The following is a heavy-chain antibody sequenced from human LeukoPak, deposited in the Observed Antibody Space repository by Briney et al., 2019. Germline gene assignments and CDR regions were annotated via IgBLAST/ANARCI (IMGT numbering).Heavy chain of an antibody. CDR1: GGSISSYY. D-gene: IGHD6-13*01. Sequence: PSETLSLTCTVSGGSISSYYWSWIRQPAGKGLEWIGRIYTSGSTNYNPSLKSRVTMSVDTSKNQFSLKLSSVTAADTAVYYCARLSVAAAGFDFNYHYYGMDVWGQGTTVTVSS. J-gene: IGHJ6*02. CDR3: ARLSVAAAGFDFNYHYYGMDV. V-gene: IGHV4-4*07. CDR2: IYTSGST.